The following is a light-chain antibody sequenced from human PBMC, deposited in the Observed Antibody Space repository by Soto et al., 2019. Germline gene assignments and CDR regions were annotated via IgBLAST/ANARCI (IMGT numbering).Light chain of an antibody. Sequence: DVVLTQSPLSLPVTLGRPASISCRSSQSLVYSDGNTYLTWFQQRPGRSPRRLIYKVSNRDSGVPARFSGSGSGTDFALKISRVEAEDVGVYYCMQGTHWPITFGQGTRLEI. CDR3: MQGTHWPIT. V-gene: IGKV2-30*01. CDR1: QSLVYSDGNTY. J-gene: IGKJ5*01. CDR2: KVS.